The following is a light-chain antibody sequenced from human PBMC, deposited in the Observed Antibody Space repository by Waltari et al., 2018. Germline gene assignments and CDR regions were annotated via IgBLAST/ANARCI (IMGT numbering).Light chain of an antibody. CDR3: QQYNNWPPRYT. CDR2: GAS. Sequence: EIVMTQSPATLSVSPGERATLSCRANQSVSSNLAWYQQKPGQAPRPLLYGASTRATGIPARFSGSGSGTEFSLTISSLQSEDFAVYYCQQYNNWPPRYTFGQGTKLEIK. J-gene: IGKJ2*01. V-gene: IGKV3-15*01. CDR1: QSVSSN.